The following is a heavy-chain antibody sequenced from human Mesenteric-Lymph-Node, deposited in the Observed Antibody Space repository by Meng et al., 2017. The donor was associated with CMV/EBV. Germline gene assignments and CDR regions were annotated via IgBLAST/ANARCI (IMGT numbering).Heavy chain of an antibody. CDR1: GFTVGTHY. J-gene: IGHJ4*02. CDR2: IYNDGAT. V-gene: IGHV3-53*01. Sequence: GESLKISCLASGFTVGTHYMNWVRQAPGKGLEWVSIIYNDGATYYADSVKGRFTISRDNSKNTLYLQMNSLRVEDTAVYFCAKDSHTRVRASDWGQGTLVTVSS. CDR3: AKDSHTRVRASD.